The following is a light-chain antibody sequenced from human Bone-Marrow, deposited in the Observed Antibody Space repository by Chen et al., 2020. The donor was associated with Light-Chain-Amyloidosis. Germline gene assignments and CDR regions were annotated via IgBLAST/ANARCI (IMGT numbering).Light chain of an antibody. CDR3: SSYTITNTLV. V-gene: IGLV2-14*01. Sequence: QSALTQPPSVSGSPVQPITISCTGTSSDVGGDNNVSWYQQHPDKAPKLMIYEVTNRPSWVPDRFSGSKSDNTASLTISGLQTEDEADYFCSSYTITNTLVFGSGTRVTVL. J-gene: IGLJ1*01. CDR1: SSDVGGDNN. CDR2: EVT.